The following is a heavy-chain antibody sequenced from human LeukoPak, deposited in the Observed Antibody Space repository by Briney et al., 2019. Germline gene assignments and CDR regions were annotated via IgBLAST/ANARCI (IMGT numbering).Heavy chain of an antibody. J-gene: IGHJ4*02. V-gene: IGHV4-59*01. Sequence: SETLSLTCTVSGGSISSYYWSWIRQPPGKGLEWIGYIYYSGSTNYNPSLKSRVTISVDTSKNQFSLKLSSVTAAGTAVYYCARSSGWYGVDYWGQGTLVTVSS. CDR2: IYYSGST. D-gene: IGHD6-19*01. CDR3: ARSSGWYGVDY. CDR1: GGSISSYY.